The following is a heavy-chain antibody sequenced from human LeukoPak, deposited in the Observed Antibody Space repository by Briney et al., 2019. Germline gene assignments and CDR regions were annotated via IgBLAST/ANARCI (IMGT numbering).Heavy chain of an antibody. CDR2: IYYSGST. Sequence: PSETLSLTCTVSGGSISSGGYYWSWIRQHPGKGLEWIGYIYYSGSTYYNPSLKSRVTISVDTSKNQFSLKLSSVTAADTAVYYCARLYYYDSSGYYNYFDYWGQGTLVTASS. CDR3: ARLYYYDSSGYYNYFDY. CDR1: GGSISSGGYY. D-gene: IGHD3-22*01. V-gene: IGHV4-31*03. J-gene: IGHJ4*02.